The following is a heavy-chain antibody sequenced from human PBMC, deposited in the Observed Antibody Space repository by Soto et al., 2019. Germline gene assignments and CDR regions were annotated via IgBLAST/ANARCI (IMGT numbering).Heavy chain of an antibody. Sequence: SVKVSCKASGFTFTSSAVQWVRQARGQRLEWIGWIVVGSGNTNYAQKFQERVTITRDMSTSTAYMELSSLRSEDTAVYYCAAGPASFRGGRYHGMDVWGQGTTATVSS. J-gene: IGHJ6*02. CDR3: AAGPASFRGGRYHGMDV. CDR2: IVVGSGNT. CDR1: GFTFTSSA. D-gene: IGHD3-16*02. V-gene: IGHV1-58*01.